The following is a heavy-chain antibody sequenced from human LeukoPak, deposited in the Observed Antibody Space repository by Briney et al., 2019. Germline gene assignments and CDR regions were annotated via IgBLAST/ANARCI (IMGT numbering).Heavy chain of an antibody. CDR2: INPNSGGT. J-gene: IGHJ4*02. Sequence: ASVKVSCKASGYTFTDYYMHWVRQAPGQGLEWMGRINPNSGGTNYAQKFQGRVTMTRDTSISIGYMELSKLKSDETVVFYCTADKKLGDFDYWGQGTLVTVSS. V-gene: IGHV1-2*05. CDR3: TADKKLGDFDY. D-gene: IGHD7-27*01. CDR1: GYTFTDYY.